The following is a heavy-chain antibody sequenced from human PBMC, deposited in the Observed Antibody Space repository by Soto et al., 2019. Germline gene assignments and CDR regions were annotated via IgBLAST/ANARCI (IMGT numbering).Heavy chain of an antibody. J-gene: IGHJ6*02. CDR1: GYSMTSGYY. CDR3: ARTFDYYGMDV. CDR2: IYHGGSI. V-gene: IGHV4-38-2*01. Sequence: SETLSLTCAVSGYSMTSGYYWGWVRQPPGKGLEWLGSIYHGGSIYYNPSLKSRVTISLDTSKNHFSLDLTSVTAADTAVYYCARTFDYYGMDVWGPGTTVTVSS. D-gene: IGHD3-3*01.